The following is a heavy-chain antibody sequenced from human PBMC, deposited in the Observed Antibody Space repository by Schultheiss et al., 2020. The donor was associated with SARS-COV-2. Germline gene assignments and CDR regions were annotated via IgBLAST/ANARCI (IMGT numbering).Heavy chain of an antibody. CDR2: ISDSDDNT. V-gene: IGHV3-23*01. Sequence: GGSLRLSCAASGFTFSRSVMSWVRQAPGKGLEWVSAISDSDDNTYYADSAKGRFTISRDNSKNTLYLQMNSLRAEDTAVYYCARGAVAVPRGFFDYWGQGTLVTVSS. D-gene: IGHD6-19*01. CDR3: ARGAVAVPRGFFDY. CDR1: GFTFSRSV. J-gene: IGHJ4*02.